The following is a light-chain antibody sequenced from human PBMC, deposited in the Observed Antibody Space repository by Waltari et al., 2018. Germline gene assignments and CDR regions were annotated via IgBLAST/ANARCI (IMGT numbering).Light chain of an antibody. Sequence: DIQMTQSPSSLSASVGDRVTITCRASQSISRYVNWYQQQPGKAPNLLIYAASILYSGVPSRFSGSGSGTEFTLTISRLQSEDFGTYYCQKGYISPPTFGQGTKVEIK. V-gene: IGKV1-39*01. CDR1: QSISRY. CDR3: QKGYISPPT. CDR2: AAS. J-gene: IGKJ1*01.